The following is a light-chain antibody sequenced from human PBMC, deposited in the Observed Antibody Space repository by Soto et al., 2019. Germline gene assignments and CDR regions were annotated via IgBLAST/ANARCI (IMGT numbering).Light chain of an antibody. V-gene: IGKV3-11*01. CDR3: QQRGNWPPT. Sequence: EIVLTQSPATLSLSPGERATLSCRASQSIGIFLAWYQQKPGQPPRLLIYDASNRATGIPGRFSGSGSGTDFPLTISSLEPEDFAFYYCQQRGNWPPTFGPGTKVNIK. CDR2: DAS. CDR1: QSIGIF. J-gene: IGKJ3*01.